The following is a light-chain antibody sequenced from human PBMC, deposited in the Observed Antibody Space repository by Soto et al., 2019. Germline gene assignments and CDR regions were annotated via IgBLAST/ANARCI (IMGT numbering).Light chain of an antibody. J-gene: IGLJ2*01. CDR1: GSDVGGYDY. CDR3: CSYTSSNTML. V-gene: IGLV2-14*01. CDR2: EVT. Sequence: QSVLTQPASVSGSPGQSITISCTGTGSDVGGYDYVSWYQHHPGKAPKLMIYEVTNRPSGISSRFSGSKSGNTASLTISGLRAEDGADYYCCSYTSSNTMLFGGGTKLTLL.